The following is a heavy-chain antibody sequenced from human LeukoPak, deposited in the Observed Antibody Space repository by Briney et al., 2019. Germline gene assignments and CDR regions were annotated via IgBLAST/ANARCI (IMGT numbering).Heavy chain of an antibody. Sequence: PSETLSLTCAVSGVSVSSNNWWTWVRQPPGQGLEWIGEIHYSGDIKYTPSLKTRVSLSMDTSRNRLSLNLNSVTVADTAVYYCATRDETRTRMFPPDYWGQGTRVTVSS. D-gene: IGHD1-1*01. CDR3: ATRDETRTRMFPPDY. V-gene: IGHV4-4*02. CDR1: GVSVSSNNW. J-gene: IGHJ4*02. CDR2: IHYSGDI.